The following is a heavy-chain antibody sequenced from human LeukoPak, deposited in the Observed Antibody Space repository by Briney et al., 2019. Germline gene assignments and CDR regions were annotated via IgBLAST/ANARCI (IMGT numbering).Heavy chain of an antibody. CDR3: ARDSGRFDVFDI. V-gene: IGHV3-30*03. Sequence: GGSLRLSCAASGFTFSSYGMYWVRQAPGKGLEWVAVISYDGNNKYYGDSVKGRFTISRDNSKNTLYLQMNSLRAEDTAVYYCARDSGRFDVFDIWGQGTMVTVSS. J-gene: IGHJ3*02. D-gene: IGHD3-10*01. CDR2: ISYDGNNK. CDR1: GFTFSSYG.